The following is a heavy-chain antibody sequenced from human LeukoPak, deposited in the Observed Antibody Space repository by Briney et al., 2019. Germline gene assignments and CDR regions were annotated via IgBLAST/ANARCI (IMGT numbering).Heavy chain of an antibody. D-gene: IGHD2-2*01. CDR2: IWYDGSNK. Sequence: GGSLRLSCAASGFTFSSYGMHWVRQAPGKGLEWVAAIWYDGSNKYYADSVKGRFTISRDNSKNTLYLQMNSLRAEDTAVYYCARDFAPAALTDNWFDPWGQGTLVTVSS. V-gene: IGHV3-33*01. J-gene: IGHJ5*02. CDR3: ARDFAPAALTDNWFDP. CDR1: GFTFSSYG.